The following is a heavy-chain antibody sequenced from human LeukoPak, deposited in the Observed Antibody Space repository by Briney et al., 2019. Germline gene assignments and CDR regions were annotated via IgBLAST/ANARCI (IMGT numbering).Heavy chain of an antibody. CDR1: GGSISSYY. Sequence: SETLSLTCTVSGGSISSYYWSWIRQPPGKGLEWIGYIYYSGSTNYNPSLKSRVTISVDTSKNQFSLKLSSVTAADTAVYYCARDRPMHSSSWPGYGIDYWGQGTLVTVSS. D-gene: IGHD6-13*01. V-gene: IGHV4-59*01. CDR3: ARDRPMHSSSWPGYGIDY. J-gene: IGHJ4*02. CDR2: IYYSGST.